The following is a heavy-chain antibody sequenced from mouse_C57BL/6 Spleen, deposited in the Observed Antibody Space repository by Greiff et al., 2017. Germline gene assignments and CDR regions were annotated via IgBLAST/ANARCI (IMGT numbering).Heavy chain of an antibody. J-gene: IGHJ2*01. V-gene: IGHV3-6*01. D-gene: IGHD1-1*01. CDR3: ARGENYGKDY. Sequence: EVKLEESGPGLVKPSQSLSLTCSVTGYSITSGYYWNWIRQFPGNKLEWMGYISYDGSNNYNPSLKNRISITRDTSKNQFFLKLNSVTTEDTATYYCARGENYGKDYWGQGTTLTVSS. CDR2: ISYDGSN. CDR1: GYSITSGYY.